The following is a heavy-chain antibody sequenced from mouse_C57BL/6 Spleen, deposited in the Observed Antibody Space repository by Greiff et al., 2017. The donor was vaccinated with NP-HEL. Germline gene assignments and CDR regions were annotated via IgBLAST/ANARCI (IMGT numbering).Heavy chain of an antibody. CDR3: ARGEDYGSSSYYFDY. J-gene: IGHJ2*01. CDR1: GYTFTSYW. D-gene: IGHD1-1*01. Sequence: VQLQQPGAELVMPGASVKLSCKASGYTFTSYWMHWVKQRPGQGLEWIGEIDPSDSYTNYNQKFKGKSTLTVDKSSSTAYMQLSSLTSEDSAVYYCARGEDYGSSSYYFDYWGQGTTLTVSS. V-gene: IGHV1-69*01. CDR2: IDPSDSYT.